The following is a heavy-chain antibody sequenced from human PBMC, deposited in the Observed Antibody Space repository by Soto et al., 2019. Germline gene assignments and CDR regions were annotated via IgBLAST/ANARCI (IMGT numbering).Heavy chain of an antibody. V-gene: IGHV4-61*01. CDR1: GDSVSRASDF. J-gene: IGHJ6*02. CDR2: IYYSGSA. Sequence: SETLSLTCAVSGDSVSRASDFWSWIRPPPGKGLEWIGYIYYSGSADYNPSLGSRVTISIDTSKNQFSLTLTSVTAADTAGYYCARGVGFGYYYYQRDLWGQGTTVTVSS. CDR3: ARGVGFGYYYYQRDL. D-gene: IGHD3-10*01.